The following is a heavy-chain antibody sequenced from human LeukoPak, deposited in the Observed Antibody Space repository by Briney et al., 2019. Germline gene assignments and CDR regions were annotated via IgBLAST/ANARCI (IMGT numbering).Heavy chain of an antibody. CDR2: IWSDGSNQ. CDR3: ARDRGGTHYVDY. CDR1: GFSFSSFG. V-gene: IGHV3-33*01. J-gene: IGHJ4*02. D-gene: IGHD1-26*01. Sequence: GGSLRLSCAASGFSFSSFGMNWVRQAPGKGLEWVAVIWSDGSNQYYVDSVKGRFTISRDNSKNTLYLQMNSLRGEDTAVYYCARDRGGTHYVDYWGQGTLVIVSS.